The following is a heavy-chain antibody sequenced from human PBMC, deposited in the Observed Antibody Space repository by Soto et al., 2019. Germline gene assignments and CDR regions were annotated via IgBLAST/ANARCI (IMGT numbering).Heavy chain of an antibody. V-gene: IGHV4-61*01. J-gene: IGHJ4*02. Sequence: QVQLQESGPGLVKPSETLSLTCTVSGGSVSSGSYYWSWIRQPPGKGLEWIGYIYYSGSTNYNPPLKSRVTISVDTSKNQFSLKLSSVTAADTAVYYCARVVLDTAMVTVDYWGQGTLVTVSS. CDR2: IYYSGST. CDR1: GGSVSSGSYY. D-gene: IGHD5-18*01. CDR3: ARVVLDTAMVTVDY.